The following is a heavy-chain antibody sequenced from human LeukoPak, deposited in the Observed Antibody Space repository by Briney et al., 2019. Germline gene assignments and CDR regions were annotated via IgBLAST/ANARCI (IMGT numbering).Heavy chain of an antibody. V-gene: IGHV4-59*08. Sequence: PSETLSLTCAVSGGSISGYYWSWIRQSPDKGLEWIGYIYYSGSTNYNPSLKSRVTISVDTSKNQFSLKLSSVTAADTAVYYCARVGQLVLGFDYWGQGTLVTVSS. CDR1: GGSISGYY. D-gene: IGHD6-6*01. CDR2: IYYSGST. J-gene: IGHJ4*02. CDR3: ARVGQLVLGFDY.